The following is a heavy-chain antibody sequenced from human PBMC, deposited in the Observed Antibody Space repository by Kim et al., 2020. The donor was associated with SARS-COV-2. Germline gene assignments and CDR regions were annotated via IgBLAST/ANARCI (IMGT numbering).Heavy chain of an antibody. V-gene: IGHV4-34*01. CDR2: INHSGST. CDR3: ATLYDSGTYYSGVDS. Sequence: GGAFSGYYWSWVRQPPGKGLEWIGEINHSGSTNYNPSLKSRATISVDTSKNQFSLKLSSVTAADTAFYYCATLYDSGTYYSGVDSWGRGTLAT. D-gene: IGHD3-22*01. CDR1: GGAFSGYY. J-gene: IGHJ4*02.